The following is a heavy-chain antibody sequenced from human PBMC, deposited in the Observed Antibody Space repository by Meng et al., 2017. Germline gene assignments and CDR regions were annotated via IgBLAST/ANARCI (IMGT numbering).Heavy chain of an antibody. Sequence: VQPGASVKKTGASVKVSCKASGYTVTGYYMHWVRQDPGQGLEWMGWINPDSGGTNYAQKFQGRDTMTRDTSISTAYMELSRLRSDDTAVYYCAREDSGYVRDFDYWGQGKLVTVSS. V-gene: IGHV1-2*02. D-gene: IGHD5-12*01. CDR2: INPDSGGT. CDR1: GYTVTGYY. J-gene: IGHJ4*02. CDR3: AREDSGYVRDFDY.